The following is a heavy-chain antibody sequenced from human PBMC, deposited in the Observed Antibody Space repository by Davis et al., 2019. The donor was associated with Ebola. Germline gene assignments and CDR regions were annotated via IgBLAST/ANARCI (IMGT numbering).Heavy chain of an antibody. CDR1: GISLTSCA. CDR3: AKDLFWWSASDV. D-gene: IGHD2-8*02. J-gene: IGHJ6*02. V-gene: IGHV3-23*01. CDR2: IGSDGGT. Sequence: PGGSLRLSCVVSGISLTSCAMSWVRQAPGKGLEWVSGIGSDGGTHYAGSVRGRFTISRDDSKNTMFLQRNSLRGEDTAIYYCAKDLFWWSASDVWGQGTTVAVS.